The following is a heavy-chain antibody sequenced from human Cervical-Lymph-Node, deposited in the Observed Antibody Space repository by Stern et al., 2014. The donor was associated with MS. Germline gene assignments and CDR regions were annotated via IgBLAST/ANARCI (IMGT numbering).Heavy chain of an antibody. J-gene: IGHJ4*02. Sequence: VQLVESGPGLVKTSGTLSLTCAVSGGSLSSRNLWSWVRRPPGKGLEWMGEIFQSGSPNYNPSLKSRVTISVDTSKNQFSLKLSSVTAADTAVYYCARQGSWYSIDYWGQGTLVTVSS. D-gene: IGHD2-15*01. V-gene: IGHV4-4*02. CDR3: ARQGSWYSIDY. CDR1: GGSLSSRNL. CDR2: IFQSGSP.